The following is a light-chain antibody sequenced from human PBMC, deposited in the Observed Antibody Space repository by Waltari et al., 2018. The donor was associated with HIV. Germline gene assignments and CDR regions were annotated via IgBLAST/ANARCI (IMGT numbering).Light chain of an antibody. CDR2: GAS. Sequence: DVQMAQSPSSVSASVGDRVTITCRASQGIKTWLAWYQHKPAEAPTLLIYGASRVQSGVPARFNGSGSGLDFTLTITNFQPEDSATYYCQQAISFPHTFGGGTRVDI. CDR1: QGIKTW. CDR3: QQAISFPHT. J-gene: IGKJ4*01. V-gene: IGKV1-12*01.